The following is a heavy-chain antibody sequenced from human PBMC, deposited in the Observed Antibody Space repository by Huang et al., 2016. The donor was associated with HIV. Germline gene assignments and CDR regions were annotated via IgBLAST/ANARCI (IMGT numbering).Heavy chain of an antibody. J-gene: IGHJ6*04. V-gene: IGHV1-8*02. CDR3: AKGRGGKQKMMTQSFYYYYCMDV. CDR2: MNPGSGNR. Sequence: QVQLVQSGAEVRMPGASVKVSCKASGYIFNNYDIHWVRQVTGQGVEWMGWMNPGSGNRAQEKKVQGRVTSSGNATKSTAYMEWSGLRSEDTAVYFCAKGRGGKQKMMTQSFYYYYCMDVWGGGTTVTVSS. D-gene: IGHD3-16*01. CDR1: GYIFNNYD.